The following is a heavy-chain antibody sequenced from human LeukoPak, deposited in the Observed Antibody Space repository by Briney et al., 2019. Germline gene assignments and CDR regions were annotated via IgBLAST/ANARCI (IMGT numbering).Heavy chain of an antibody. CDR3: ARRELELVKKDY. D-gene: IGHD3-10*01. V-gene: IGHV3-11*04. Sequence: GGSLRLSCAASGFTFSDYYMSWIRQTPGKGLEWVSYISSSGSTIYYADSVKGRFTISRDNAKNSLYLQMNSLRAEDTAVYYCARRELELVKKDYWGQGTLVTVSS. CDR2: ISSSGSTI. CDR1: GFTFSDYY. J-gene: IGHJ4*02.